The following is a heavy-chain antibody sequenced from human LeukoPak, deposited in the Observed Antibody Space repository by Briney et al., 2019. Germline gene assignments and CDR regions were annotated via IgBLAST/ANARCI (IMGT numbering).Heavy chain of an antibody. V-gene: IGHV3-23*01. CDR1: GFTFSTYA. J-gene: IGHJ6*03. Sequence: GGFLRLSCAASGFTFSTYAMSWVRQASGKGLEWLSTIGGGGRDTFYADSVKGRFTVSRDNSKNTLYLQMSSLRAEDTAVFFCAKNRGANYYNYYMDVWGKGTTVTVSS. D-gene: IGHD4/OR15-4a*01. CDR2: IGGGGRDT. CDR3: AKNRGANYYNYYMDV.